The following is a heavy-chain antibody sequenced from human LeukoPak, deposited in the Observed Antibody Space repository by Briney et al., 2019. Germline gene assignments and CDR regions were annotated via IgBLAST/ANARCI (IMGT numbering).Heavy chain of an antibody. D-gene: IGHD5-18*01. CDR1: GFTFGSFA. J-gene: IGHJ4*02. CDR3: GKTTAGYSSGQKPAWPVDY. CDR2: IFCSGGSP. Sequence: PGGSLRLSCEASGFTFGSFAMYWVRQAPGKGLDWIAGIFCSGGSPHYADSVKGGFTISRDNSKNTVYLQINSLRAEDTAVYYCGKTTAGYSSGQKPAWPVDYWGQGTLVTVSS. V-gene: IGHV3-23*01.